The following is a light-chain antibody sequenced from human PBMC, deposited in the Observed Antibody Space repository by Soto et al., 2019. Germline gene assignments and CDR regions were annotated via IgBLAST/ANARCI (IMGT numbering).Light chain of an antibody. CDR2: DVS. CDR1: SSDGGDYNY. V-gene: IGLV2-11*01. Sequence: QSALTQPRSVSGSPGQSVTISCTGTSSDGGDYNYVSWYQQHPGKAPKLMIYDVSKRPSGVPDRFSGSKSGNTASLTISGIQAEDEADYYCYSYAGDYTYVFGTGTKVTVL. CDR3: YSYAGDYTYV. J-gene: IGLJ1*01.